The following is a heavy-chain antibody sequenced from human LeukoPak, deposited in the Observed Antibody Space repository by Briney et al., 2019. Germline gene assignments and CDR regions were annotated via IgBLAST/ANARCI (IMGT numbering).Heavy chain of an antibody. Sequence: GESLTISCKGSGYSFSTYWIVWVRQMPGKGLEWMGIIYPGDSDTRYSPSFQGQVTISADKSISTAYLQWSSLKASDTAMYYCAISRGYSYGSTLDYWGQGTLVTVSS. CDR2: IYPGDSDT. CDR3: AISRGYSYGSTLDY. J-gene: IGHJ4*02. D-gene: IGHD5-18*01. V-gene: IGHV5-51*01. CDR1: GYSFSTYW.